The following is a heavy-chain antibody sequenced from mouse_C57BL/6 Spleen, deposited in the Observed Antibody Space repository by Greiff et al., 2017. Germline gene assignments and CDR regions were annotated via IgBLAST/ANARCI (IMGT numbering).Heavy chain of an antibody. CDR1: GYTFTNYW. CDR2: IYPGGGYT. CDR3: ARLGGYDSAWFAY. J-gene: IGHJ3*01. V-gene: IGHV1-63*01. D-gene: IGHD2-4*01. Sequence: VQLQQSGAELVRPGTSVKMSCKASGYTFTNYWIGWAKQRPGHGLEWIGDIYPGGGYTNYNEKFKGKATLTADKSSSTAYMQFSSLTSKDSAIYYCARLGGYDSAWFAYWGQGTLVTVSA.